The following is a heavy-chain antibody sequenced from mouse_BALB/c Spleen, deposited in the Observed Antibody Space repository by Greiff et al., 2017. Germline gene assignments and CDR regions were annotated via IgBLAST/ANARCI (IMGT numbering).Heavy chain of an antibody. CDR1: GFSLTSYG. J-gene: IGHJ4*01. Sequence: QVQLQQSGPGLVAPSQSLSITCTVSGFSLTSYGVHWVRQPPGKGLEWLGVIWAGGSTNYNSALMSRLSISKDNSKSQVFLKMNSLQTDDTAMYYCASRGYGSSYSYAMDYWGQGTSVTVSS. D-gene: IGHD1-1*01. V-gene: IGHV2-9*02. CDR3: ASRGYGSSYSYAMDY. CDR2: IWAGGST.